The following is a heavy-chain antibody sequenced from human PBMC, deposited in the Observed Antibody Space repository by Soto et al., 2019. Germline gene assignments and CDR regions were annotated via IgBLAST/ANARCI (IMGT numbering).Heavy chain of an antibody. V-gene: IGHV3-15*01. CDR2: IKRKADGGTT. Sequence: GGSLRLSCAVSGFTLNKAWMSWVRQAPGKGLEWVGRIKRKADGGTTDFAGTVQGRFTISRDDSKSTQYLQMNRLKTEDTDVYYCTKDGNYYDSSGYHDSWGQGTLVTVSS. CDR3: TKDGNYYDSSGYHDS. D-gene: IGHD3-22*01. CDR1: GFTLNKAW. J-gene: IGHJ4*02.